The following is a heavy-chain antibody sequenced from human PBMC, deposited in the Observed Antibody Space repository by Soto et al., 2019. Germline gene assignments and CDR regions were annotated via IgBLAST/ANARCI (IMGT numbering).Heavy chain of an antibody. CDR2: FDPEDGET. CDR1: GYTLTELS. Sequence: ASVTVSCKVSGYTLTELSKHWVRQAPGKGLEWMGGFDPEDGETIYGQKFQGRVTMTEDTSTDTAYMQRISLRSEDTAVDYCAKDSRQTLLSGSYFENIWGQGTMVTVSS. D-gene: IGHD1-26*01. V-gene: IGHV1-24*01. CDR3: AKDSRQTLLSGSYFENI. J-gene: IGHJ3*02.